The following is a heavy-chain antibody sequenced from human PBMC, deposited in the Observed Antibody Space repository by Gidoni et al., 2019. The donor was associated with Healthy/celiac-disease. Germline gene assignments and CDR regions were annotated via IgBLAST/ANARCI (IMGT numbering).Heavy chain of an antibody. D-gene: IGHD3-22*01. J-gene: IGHJ4*02. V-gene: IGHV1-69*06. Sequence: QVQLVQSGAEVKKPGSSVKGSCKASGGTFSSYAISWVRQAPGQGLEWMGGSIPIFGTANYAQKFQGRVTIPADKSTSTAYMELSSLRSEDTAVYYCARGVTMIVGNGYYFDYWGQGTLVTVSS. CDR3: ARGVTMIVGNGYYFDY. CDR1: GGTFSSYA. CDR2: SIPIFGTA.